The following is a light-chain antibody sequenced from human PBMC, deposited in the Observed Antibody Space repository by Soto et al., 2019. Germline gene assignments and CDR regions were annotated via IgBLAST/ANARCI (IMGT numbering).Light chain of an antibody. CDR3: QRFDNLPIT. V-gene: IGKV1-33*01. Sequence: DIQMTQSPSSLSASVGDRVTITCQASQGISNYLNWYEQKPGKAPNLLIYDASNLDTGIPSRFSGSESGTAFTFSISSLEPEDIATYYCQRFDNLPITFGGGTKVEIK. CDR1: QGISNY. CDR2: DAS. J-gene: IGKJ4*01.